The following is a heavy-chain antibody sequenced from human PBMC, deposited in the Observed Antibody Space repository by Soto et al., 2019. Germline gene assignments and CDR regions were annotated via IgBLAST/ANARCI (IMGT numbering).Heavy chain of an antibody. V-gene: IGHV3-33*01. CDR3: ARNCWQEPGGKQTVSQLEK. CDR1: GFAFSNYG. J-gene: IGHJ4*02. CDR2: IWGDGTKK. Sequence: GGSLRLSCTASGFAFSNYGIHWVRQAPGRGLEWVAVIWGDGTKKFYAGSVRGRFTISRDNSKNTIYLQMNSLRAEDTAVYYCARNCWQEPGGKQTVSQLEKWGQGALVKVSS. D-gene: IGHD2-15*01.